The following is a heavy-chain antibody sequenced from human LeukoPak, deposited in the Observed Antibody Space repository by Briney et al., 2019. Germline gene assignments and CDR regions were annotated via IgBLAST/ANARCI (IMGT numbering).Heavy chain of an antibody. D-gene: IGHD5-18*01. CDR3: ARAGREAAGYSYGPPMGTYNWFDP. Sequence: SQTLSLTCAVSGDSVSSNSAAWNWIRQSPSRGLEWLGRTYYRSKWYNDYAVSVKSRITINPDTSKNQFSLQLNSVTPEDTAVYYCARAGREAAGYSYGPPMGTYNWFDPWGQGTLVTVSS. V-gene: IGHV6-1*01. CDR1: GDSVSSNSAA. CDR2: TYYRSKWYN. J-gene: IGHJ5*02.